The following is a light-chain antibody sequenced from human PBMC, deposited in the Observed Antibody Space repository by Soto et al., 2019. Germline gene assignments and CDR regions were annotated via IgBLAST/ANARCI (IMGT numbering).Light chain of an antibody. CDR2: DAS. V-gene: IGKV3-11*01. CDR3: QQCNNWPPKWT. CDR1: QSISSY. J-gene: IGKJ1*01. Sequence: EIVLTQSPASLSLSPGDRATLSCRASQSISSYLAWYQQKAGQAPRLLIYDASKRATGVSARFSGSGSGTDFTLTISSLEPADFAVYYCQQCNNWPPKWTFGQGTKVEIK.